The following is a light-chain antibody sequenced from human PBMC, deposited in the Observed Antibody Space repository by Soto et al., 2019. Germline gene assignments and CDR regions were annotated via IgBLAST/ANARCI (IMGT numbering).Light chain of an antibody. CDR1: QSISTY. V-gene: IGKV1-39*01. J-gene: IGKJ1*01. Sequence: DIQMTQSPSSLSASLGDRVTVTCRASQSISTYLNWFQQRPGKAPKLLIYGAYTLQDGVPSRYSGSGSETEFTLTIISLQPEDFTTYYCQQSFVAPRTFGQGTRVDIK. CDR2: GAY. CDR3: QQSFVAPRT.